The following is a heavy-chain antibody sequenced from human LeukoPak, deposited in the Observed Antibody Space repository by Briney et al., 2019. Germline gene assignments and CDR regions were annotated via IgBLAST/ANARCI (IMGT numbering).Heavy chain of an antibody. D-gene: IGHD2-15*01. Sequence: TGGSLRLSCAASGFTFSSYGMHWVRQAPGKGLEWVAVISYDGSNKYYADSVKGRFTISRDNPKNTLYLQMNSLRAEDTAVYYCAKEKYCSGGSCPFDYWGQGTLVTVSS. CDR3: AKEKYCSGGSCPFDY. J-gene: IGHJ4*02. CDR1: GFTFSSYG. CDR2: ISYDGSNK. V-gene: IGHV3-30*18.